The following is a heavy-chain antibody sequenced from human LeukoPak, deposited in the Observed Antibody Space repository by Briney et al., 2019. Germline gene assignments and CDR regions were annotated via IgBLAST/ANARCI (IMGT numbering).Heavy chain of an antibody. CDR1: GFTFDDYA. Sequence: GGSLRLSCAASGFTFDDYAMHWVRQAPGKGLEWVSLISWDGGSTYYADSVKGRFTISRDNSKNSLYLQMNSLRAEDTALYYCAKDRRYSSGSQTQYYMDVWGKGTTVTVSS. V-gene: IGHV3-43D*03. CDR2: ISWDGGST. CDR3: AKDRRYSSGSQTQYYMDV. D-gene: IGHD6-19*01. J-gene: IGHJ6*03.